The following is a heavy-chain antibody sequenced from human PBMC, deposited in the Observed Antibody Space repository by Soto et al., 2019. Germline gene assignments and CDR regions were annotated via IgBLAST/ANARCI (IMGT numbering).Heavy chain of an antibody. J-gene: IGHJ6*02. Sequence: QVQLVQSGDEVKKPGSSVKVSCKASGGTFSSYTVSWVRQAPGQGLEWMGGIIPIFGTADYAQRFQGRVTITADESTSTAYLELTSLRYEDTAIYYCATKYCSGGNCYRGYYYYSMDVWGQGTTVTVSS. V-gene: IGHV1-69*01. CDR2: IIPIFGTA. D-gene: IGHD2-15*01. CDR1: GGTFSSYT. CDR3: ATKYCSGGNCYRGYYYYSMDV.